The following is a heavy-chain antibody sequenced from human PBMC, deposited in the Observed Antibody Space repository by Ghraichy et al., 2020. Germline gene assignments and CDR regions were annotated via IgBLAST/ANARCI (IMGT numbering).Heavy chain of an antibody. D-gene: IGHD6-13*01. J-gene: IGHJ6*02. Sequence: GGSLRLSCAASGFTFSSYGMHWVRQAPGKGLEWVAVIWYDGSNKYYADSVKGRFTISRDNSKNTLYLQMNSLRAEDTAVYYCARDLGKAGYSKYYYGMDVWGQGTTVTVSS. V-gene: IGHV3-33*01. CDR2: IWYDGSNK. CDR3: ARDLGKAGYSKYYYGMDV. CDR1: GFTFSSYG.